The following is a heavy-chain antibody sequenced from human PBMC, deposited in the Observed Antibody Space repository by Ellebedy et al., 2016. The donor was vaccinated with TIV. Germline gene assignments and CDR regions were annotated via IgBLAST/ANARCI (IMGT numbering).Heavy chain of an antibody. CDR1: GYTLTELS. D-gene: IGHD5-24*01. J-gene: IGHJ3*02. CDR3: ARSHRSLDAFDI. CDR2: FDPEDGET. Sequence: AASVKVSCKVSGYTLTELSMHWVRQPPGKGLEWMGGFDPEDGETIYAQKFQGRVTMTEDTSTDKAYMELSSLRSEDTAVYYCARSHRSLDAFDIWGQGTMVTVSS. V-gene: IGHV1-24*01.